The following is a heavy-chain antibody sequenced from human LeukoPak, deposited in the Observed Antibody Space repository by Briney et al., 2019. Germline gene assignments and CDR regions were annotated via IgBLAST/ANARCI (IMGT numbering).Heavy chain of an antibody. D-gene: IGHD5-12*01. J-gene: IGHJ4*02. V-gene: IGHV3-21*04. CDR1: GFTFSSYS. CDR3: AKTSRGNSGYDSPFDY. Sequence: GGSLRLSCAASGFTFSSYSMNWVRQAPGKGLEWVSSISSSSSYIYYADSVKGRFTISRDNSKNTLYLQMNSLRAEDTAIYYCAKTSRGNSGYDSPFDYWGQGTLVTVSS. CDR2: ISSSSSYI.